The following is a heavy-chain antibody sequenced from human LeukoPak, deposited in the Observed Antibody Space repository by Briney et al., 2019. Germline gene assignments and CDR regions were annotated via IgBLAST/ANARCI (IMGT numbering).Heavy chain of an antibody. CDR3: AREGVVVTATRYYFDS. Sequence: PGGSLRLSCAASGFTFSSYAMSWVRQAPGKGLEWVSAISGRGGSTYYADSVKGRFTISRDNSKNTLYLQMNSLRAEDTAVYYCAREGVVVTATRYYFDSWGQGTLVTVSS. D-gene: IGHD2-15*01. V-gene: IGHV3-23*01. CDR2: ISGRGGST. CDR1: GFTFSSYA. J-gene: IGHJ4*02.